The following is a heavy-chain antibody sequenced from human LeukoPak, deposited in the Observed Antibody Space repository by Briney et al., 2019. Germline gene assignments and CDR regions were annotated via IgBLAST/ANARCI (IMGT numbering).Heavy chain of an antibody. CDR2: IYHSGST. CDR1: GGSISSSNW. CDR3: ARGHSWFDP. V-gene: IGHV4-4*02. Sequence: SGTLSLTCAVSGGSISSSNWWSWVRQPPGKGLEWIGEIYHSGSTNYNPSLKSRLTISVDTSNNQFSLRLRSVTAANTAVYYCARGHSWFDPWGQGILVTVSS. J-gene: IGHJ5*02.